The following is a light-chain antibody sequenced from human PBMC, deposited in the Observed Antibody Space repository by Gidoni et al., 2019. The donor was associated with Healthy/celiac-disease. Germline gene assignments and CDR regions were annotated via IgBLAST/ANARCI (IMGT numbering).Light chain of an antibody. CDR2: DAS. CDR1: QGIGNY. V-gene: IGKV1-33*01. J-gene: IGKJ5*01. Sequence: DIQMTQSPSSLSASVGDRVTITCQASQGIGNYLTWYQQKPGKAPKLLIYDASNLETGVPSRFSGSGSGTDFTFTISSLQPEDIATYYCQQYVDLPPAFGQGTRLEIK. CDR3: QQYVDLPPA.